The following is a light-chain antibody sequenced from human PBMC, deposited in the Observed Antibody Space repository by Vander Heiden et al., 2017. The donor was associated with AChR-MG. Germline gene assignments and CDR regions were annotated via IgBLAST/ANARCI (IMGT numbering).Light chain of an antibody. V-gene: IGKV1-39*01. CDR1: QSISSY. J-gene: IGKJ2*01. Sequence: DIQITQSPSSLSASVGDRVTITCRVSQSISSYLNWYQQKPGKAPKVLIYAASSLQSGVPSRFSGSESGTDFTLTISSLQPEDFATYYCQQSFSTPYTFGQGTKLEIK. CDR2: AAS. CDR3: QQSFSTPYT.